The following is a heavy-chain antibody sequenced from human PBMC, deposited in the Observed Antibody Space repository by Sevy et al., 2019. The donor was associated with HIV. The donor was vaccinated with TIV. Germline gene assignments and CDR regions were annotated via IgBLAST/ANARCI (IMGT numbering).Heavy chain of an antibody. Sequence: GGSLRLSCVASGFTFTGYWMSWVRRAPGKGLEWVANIKHDGTEKYYVDSVKGRFTVSRDNPKNSLYLQMNSLRAEDTAVYYCARLRKYSSSWFDPWGQGTLVTVSS. CDR1: GFTFTGYW. CDR2: IKHDGTEK. D-gene: IGHD6-13*01. V-gene: IGHV3-7*01. CDR3: ARLRKYSSSWFDP. J-gene: IGHJ5*02.